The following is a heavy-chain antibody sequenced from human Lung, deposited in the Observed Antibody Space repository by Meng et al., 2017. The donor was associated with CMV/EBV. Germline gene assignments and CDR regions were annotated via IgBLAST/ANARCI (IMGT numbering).Heavy chain of an antibody. CDR2: VLGTGPT. CDR1: GFTFNNYA. V-gene: IGHV3-23*01. CDR3: ARGDSSTTWLVFYY. J-gene: IGHJ4*02. D-gene: IGHD6-13*01. Sequence: GESLKISCSASGFTFNNYAMTWVRQAPGKGLEWVSTVLGTGPTYYADYVKGRFTISRDDSRNTLFLQLNSLRDEDTAVFYCARGDSSTTWLVFYYWGLGTLVTVSS.